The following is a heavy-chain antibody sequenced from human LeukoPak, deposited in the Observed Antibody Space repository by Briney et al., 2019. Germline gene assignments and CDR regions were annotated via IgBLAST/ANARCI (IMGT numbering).Heavy chain of an antibody. V-gene: IGHV4-59*08. J-gene: IGHJ6*02. D-gene: IGHD2-15*01. CDR2: IYYSGST. CDR3: ASSYCSGGSCPYGMDV. Sequence: SETLSLTCTVSGGSISSYYWSWIRQPPGKGLEWIGYIYYSGSTNYNPSLKSRVTISVDTSKNQFSLKLSSVTAADAAVYYCASSYCSGGSCPYGMDVWGQGTTVIVSS. CDR1: GGSISSYY.